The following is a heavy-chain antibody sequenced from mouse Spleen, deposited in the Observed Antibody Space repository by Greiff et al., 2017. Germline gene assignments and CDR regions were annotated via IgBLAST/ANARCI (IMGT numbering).Heavy chain of an antibody. D-gene: IGHD2-13*01. J-gene: IGHJ4*01. CDR1: GFSLTSYE. V-gene: IGHV2S3*01. CDR2: IWTGGST. CDR3: VRGYGDYGGAMDY. Sequence: VQVVESGPGLVAPSQSLFITCTVSGFSLTSYEINWVRQPPGKGLEWLGVIWTGGSTNYNSALISRLSISKDNSKSLVFLKMNSLQTDDTAIYYCVRGYGDYGGAMDYWGQGTSVTVSS.